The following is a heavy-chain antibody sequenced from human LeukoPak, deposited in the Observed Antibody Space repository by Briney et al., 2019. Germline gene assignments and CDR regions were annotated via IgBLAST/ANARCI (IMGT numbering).Heavy chain of an antibody. CDR2: INHSGST. J-gene: IGHJ3*02. CDR1: GGSFSGYY. Sequence: SETLSLTCAVYGGSFSGYYWSWIRQPPGKGLEWIGEINHSGSTNYNPSLKSRVTISVDTSKNQFSLKLSSVTAADTAVYYCARLSSGWDAFDIWGQGTMVTVSS. V-gene: IGHV4-34*01. D-gene: IGHD6-19*01. CDR3: ARLSSGWDAFDI.